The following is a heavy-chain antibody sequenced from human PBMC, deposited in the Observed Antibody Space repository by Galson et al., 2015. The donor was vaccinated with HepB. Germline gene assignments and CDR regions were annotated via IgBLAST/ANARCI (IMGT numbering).Heavy chain of an antibody. D-gene: IGHD3-10*01. J-gene: IGHJ4*02. V-gene: IGHV3-66*01. CDR3: ARGAYYEGSGSFWAWDY. CDR2: YYSGGST. CDR1: GFIASRYY. Sequence: SLRLSCAASGFIASRYYMSWVRQAPGKGLEWVSVYYSGGSTYYADFVKDRFIISRDNSKNTVDLQMNGLRGEDTAVYFCARGAYYEGSGSFWAWDYWGQGTLVTVYS.